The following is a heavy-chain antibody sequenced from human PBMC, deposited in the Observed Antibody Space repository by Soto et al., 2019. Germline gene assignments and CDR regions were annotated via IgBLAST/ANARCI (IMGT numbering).Heavy chain of an antibody. CDR2: INHSGST. V-gene: IGHV4-34*01. CDR3: ASSSMVRGVIKRGVFDY. CDR1: GGSFSGYY. D-gene: IGHD3-10*01. Sequence: SETLSLTCAVYGGSFSGYYWSWIRQPPGKGLEWIGEINHSGSTNYNPSLKSRVTISVDTSKNQFSLKLSSVTAADTAVYYCASSSMVRGVIKRGVFDYWGQGTLVTVSS. J-gene: IGHJ4*02.